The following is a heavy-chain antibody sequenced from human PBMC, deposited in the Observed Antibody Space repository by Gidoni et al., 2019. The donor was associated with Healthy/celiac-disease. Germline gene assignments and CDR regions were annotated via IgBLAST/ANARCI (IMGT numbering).Heavy chain of an antibody. CDR2: INPNSGGT. Sequence: QVQLVQSGAEVKKPGASVKVSCKASGYTFTGYYMHWVRQAPGQGLEWMGRINPNSGGTNYAQKFQGRVTMTRDTSISTAYMELSRLRSDDTAVYYCARIPTTAMPPDAFDIWGQGTMVTVSS. J-gene: IGHJ3*02. CDR1: GYTFTGYY. CDR3: ARIPTTAMPPDAFDI. D-gene: IGHD2-2*01. V-gene: IGHV1-2*06.